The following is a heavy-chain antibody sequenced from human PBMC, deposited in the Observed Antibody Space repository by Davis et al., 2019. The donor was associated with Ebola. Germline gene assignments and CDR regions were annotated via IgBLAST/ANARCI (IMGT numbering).Heavy chain of an antibody. CDR2: INPNSGGT. CDR3: ARGRYGVWGTYYYYGMDV. Sequence: AASVKVSCKASGYTFTGYYMHWVRQAPGQGLEWMGRINPNSGGTNYAQKFQGRVTMTRDTSISTAYMELSRLRSDDTAVYYCARGRYGVWGTYYYYGMDVWGKGTTVTVSS. D-gene: IGHD3-16*01. CDR1: GYTFTGYY. V-gene: IGHV1-2*06. J-gene: IGHJ6*04.